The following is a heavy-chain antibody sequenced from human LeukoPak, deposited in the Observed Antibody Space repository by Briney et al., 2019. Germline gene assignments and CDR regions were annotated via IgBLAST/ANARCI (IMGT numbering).Heavy chain of an antibody. CDR3: TGDAGGGGALSY. D-gene: IGHD3-10*01. CDR1: GYTFTTYG. J-gene: IGHJ4*02. CDR2: ISGYNGNT. V-gene: IGHV1-18*01. Sequence: ASVKVSCKASGYTFTTYGISWVRQAPGQGLEWMAWISGYNGNTNYAQKFQGRVSMTTDTATSTAFMYLWSLRSDDTAVYYCTGDAGGGGALSYWGQGTLVTVSS.